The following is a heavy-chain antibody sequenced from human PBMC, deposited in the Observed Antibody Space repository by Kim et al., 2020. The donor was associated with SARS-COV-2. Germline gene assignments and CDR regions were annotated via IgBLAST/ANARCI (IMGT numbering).Heavy chain of an antibody. CDR3: AAGSRSYYYYSMDV. Sequence: SVKVSCKASGFTFTSSAMQWVRQARGQRLEWIGWIVVGSGNTNYAQKFQERVTITRDMSTSTAYMELSSLRSEDTAVYYCAAGSRSYYYYSMDVWGKGTTVTVSS. V-gene: IGHV1-58*02. J-gene: IGHJ6*03. CDR1: GFTFTSSA. CDR2: IVVGSGNT. D-gene: IGHD1-26*01.